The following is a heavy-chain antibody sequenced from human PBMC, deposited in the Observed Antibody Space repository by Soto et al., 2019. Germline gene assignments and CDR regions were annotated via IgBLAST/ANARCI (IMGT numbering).Heavy chain of an antibody. D-gene: IGHD2-2*01. Sequence: QLQLQESGPGLVKPSETLSLTCTVSGGSISSGPYSWGWIRQPPGEGLEWIATFHYSENTYYTPSLESRVTISVDTSKNQFSLKVTSVTVADTAVYYWARLGVYCSSNNCYGYYGMDVWGQGTTVTVSS. V-gene: IGHV4-39*01. CDR1: GGSISSGPYS. CDR3: ARLGVYCSSNNCYGYYGMDV. CDR2: FHYSENT. J-gene: IGHJ6*02.